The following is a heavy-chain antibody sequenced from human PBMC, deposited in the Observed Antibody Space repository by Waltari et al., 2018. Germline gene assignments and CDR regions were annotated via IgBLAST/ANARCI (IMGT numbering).Heavy chain of an antibody. V-gene: IGHV5-51*01. Sequence: VQLVQSGAAVTKPGASLTISCTVSELTFTMNWIAWVRQMPGKGLEWVGMIYPGDSDIRYSPSLQGQVTISVDESINTAFLQWTSLKASDTAIYFCARQTAAVDPFDYWGQGTLVTVSS. CDR3: ARQTAAVDPFDY. J-gene: IGHJ4*02. CDR1: ELTFTMNW. CDR2: IYPGDSDI. D-gene: IGHD2-15*01.